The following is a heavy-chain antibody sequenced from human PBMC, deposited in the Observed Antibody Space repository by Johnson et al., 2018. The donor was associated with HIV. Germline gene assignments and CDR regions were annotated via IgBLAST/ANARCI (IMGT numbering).Heavy chain of an antibody. CDR3: ARGRDYYDSSGGQDAFDI. CDR1: GFTFDDYG. D-gene: IGHD3-22*01. J-gene: IGHJ3*02. Sequence: VQLVESGGGSVKSGGSLRVSCAASGFTFDDYGMSWVRQAPGKGLEWVSGINWNGGSTGYADSVKGRFTISRDNAKNSLYLQMNSLRAEDTALYYCARGRDYYDSSGGQDAFDIWGQGTMVTVCS. CDR2: INWNGGST. V-gene: IGHV3-20*04.